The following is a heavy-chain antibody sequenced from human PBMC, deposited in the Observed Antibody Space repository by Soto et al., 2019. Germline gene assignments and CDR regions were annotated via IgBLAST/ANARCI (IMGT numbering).Heavy chain of an antibody. CDR1: GFTFSDYG. CDR2: MSYAGTYK. V-gene: IGHV3-30*18. Sequence: ESGGGVVQPERSLRLSCAVSGFTFSDYGMHWVRQAPGKGLEWVAVMSYAGTYKYYADSVKGRFTISRDLSGNTLFLQMNSLRLEDTAVYFCAKEMYPRTVLDSSSPWGDYWGQGTLVTVSS. D-gene: IGHD6-6*01. CDR3: AKEMYPRTVLDSSSPWGDY. J-gene: IGHJ4*02.